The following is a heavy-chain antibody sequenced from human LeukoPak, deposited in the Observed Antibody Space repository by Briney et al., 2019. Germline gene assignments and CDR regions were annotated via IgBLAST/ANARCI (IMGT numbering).Heavy chain of an antibody. CDR2: ISASGDTI. D-gene: IGHD1-26*01. V-gene: IGHV3-11*04. Sequence: GGSLRRSCAASGFTFRNYYMTWIRQAPGKGLEWVSYISASGDTIYYGDSVRGRFTISRDNAKNSLYLDMNTLKAEDTAVYYCARDPSWEILSYFDYWGQGTLVTVSS. CDR1: GFTFRNYY. CDR3: ARDPSWEILSYFDY. J-gene: IGHJ4*02.